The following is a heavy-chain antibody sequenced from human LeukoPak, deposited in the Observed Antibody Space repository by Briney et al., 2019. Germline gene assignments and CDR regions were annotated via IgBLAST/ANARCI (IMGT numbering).Heavy chain of an antibody. J-gene: IGHJ5*02. V-gene: IGHV4-59*01. CDR2: IYYSGST. D-gene: IGHD2-15*01. Sequence: SETLSLTCTVSGGSISSYYWSWIRQPPGKGLEWIGYIYYSGSTNYNPSLKSRVTISVDTSKNQFSLKLSSVTAADTAVYYCARGPVVVAASGWFDPWGQGTLVTVSS. CDR3: ARGPVVVAASGWFDP. CDR1: GGSISSYY.